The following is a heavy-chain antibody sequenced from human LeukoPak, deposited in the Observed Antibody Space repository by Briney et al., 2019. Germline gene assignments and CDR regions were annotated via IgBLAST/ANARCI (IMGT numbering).Heavy chain of an antibody. J-gene: IGHJ5*02. D-gene: IGHD3-10*01. Sequence: SETLSLTCTVSGGSISSSSYYWGWIRQPPGKGLEWIGSIYYSGSTYYNPSLKSRVTISVDTSKNQFSLKLSSVTAADTAVYYCARGSRGGSFDPWGQGTLVTVSS. CDR1: GGSISSSSYY. CDR3: ARGSRGGSFDP. V-gene: IGHV4-39*07. CDR2: IYYSGST.